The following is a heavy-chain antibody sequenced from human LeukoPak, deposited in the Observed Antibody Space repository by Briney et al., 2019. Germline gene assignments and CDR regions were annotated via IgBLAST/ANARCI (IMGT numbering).Heavy chain of an antibody. Sequence: SETLSLTCAVHGGSFRGDNWSRSRQPPGKGLEWIGEINHSGSTNYNPSLKSRVTISVDTSKNQFSLRLSSVTAADTAVYYCARLAGRRFLVDYWGQGTLVTVSS. CDR3: ARLAGRRFLVDY. V-gene: IGHV4-34*01. CDR2: INHSGST. J-gene: IGHJ4*02. D-gene: IGHD3-3*01. CDR1: GGSFRGDN.